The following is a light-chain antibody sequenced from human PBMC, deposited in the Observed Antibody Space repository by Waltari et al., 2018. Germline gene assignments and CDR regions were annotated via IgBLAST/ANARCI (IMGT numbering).Light chain of an antibody. V-gene: IGLV2-14*03. CDR3: SSYTSSSTVV. CDR2: DGS. Sequence: WNQPHPGKAPKLMIYDGSNRPSGVSNRFSGSKSGKTASLTISGLQAEDEADYYCSSYTSSSTVVFGGGTKLTVL. J-gene: IGLJ2*01.